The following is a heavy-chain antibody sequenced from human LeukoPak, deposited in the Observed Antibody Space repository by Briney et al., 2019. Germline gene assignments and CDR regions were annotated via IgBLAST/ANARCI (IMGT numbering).Heavy chain of an antibody. CDR2: MNPNSGNT. J-gene: IGHJ4*02. Sequence: ASVKVSCKASGYTFTSYDINWVRQATGQGLEWMGWMNPNSGNTGYAQKFKGRVTMTRNTSISTAYMGLSSLRSEDTAVYYCARGEGPIAAAGGYWGQGTLVTVYS. D-gene: IGHD6-13*01. CDR3: ARGEGPIAAAGGY. CDR1: GYTFTSYD. V-gene: IGHV1-8*01.